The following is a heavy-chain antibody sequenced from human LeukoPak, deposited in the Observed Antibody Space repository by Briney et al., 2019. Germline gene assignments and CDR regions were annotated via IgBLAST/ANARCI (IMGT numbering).Heavy chain of an antibody. J-gene: IGHJ4*02. D-gene: IGHD3-3*01. CDR3: ARGRRTIFGVVIRPYFDY. CDR2: INHSGST. V-gene: IGHV4-34*01. Sequence: SETLSLTCAVYGGSFSGYYWSWIRQPPGKGLEWIGEINHSGSTNYNPSLKSRVTISVDTSKNQFSLKLSSVAAADTAVYYCARGRRTIFGVVIRPYFDYWGQGTLVTVSS. CDR1: GGSFSGYY.